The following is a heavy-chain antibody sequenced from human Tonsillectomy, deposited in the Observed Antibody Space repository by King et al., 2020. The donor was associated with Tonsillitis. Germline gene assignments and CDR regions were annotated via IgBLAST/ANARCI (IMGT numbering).Heavy chain of an antibody. V-gene: IGHV4-38-2*02. CDR3: AREVLPAAMPYNWFDP. Sequence: QMQLQESGPGLVKSSETLSLTCTVSRYSISSGYYWGWIRQAPGKGLEWIGSIYHSGNTYYNPSLKSRVTISVDTSKNQFSLKLSSVTAADTAVYYCAREVLPAAMPYNWFDPWGQGTLVTVSS. D-gene: IGHD2-2*01. CDR2: IYHSGNT. CDR1: RYSISSGYY. J-gene: IGHJ5*02.